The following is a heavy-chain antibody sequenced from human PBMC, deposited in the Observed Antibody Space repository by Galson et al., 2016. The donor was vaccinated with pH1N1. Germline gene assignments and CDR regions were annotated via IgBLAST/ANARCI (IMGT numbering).Heavy chain of an antibody. CDR1: GFAFEDFA. V-gene: IGHV3-9*01. D-gene: IGHD3-22*01. Sequence: SLRLSCAASGFAFEDFALHWVRHGPGKGLEWVSGISWNRGAIDYAESVKGRFTISRDNAKNSLYLQMDSLRAEDTALYYCVKGRAFYYDSSGYDYAFDIWGQGTMVTVAS. CDR2: ISWNRGAI. CDR3: VKGRAFYYDSSGYDYAFDI. J-gene: IGHJ3*02.